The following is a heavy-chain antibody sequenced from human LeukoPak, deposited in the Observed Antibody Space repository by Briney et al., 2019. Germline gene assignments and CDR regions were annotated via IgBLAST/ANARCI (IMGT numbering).Heavy chain of an antibody. D-gene: IGHD4-17*01. Sequence: ASVKVSRKASGYTFTSYDINWVRQATGQGLEWMGWMNPNSGNTGYAQKFQGRVTMTRNTSISTAYMELSSLRSEDTAVYYCARVDYGDYRYDYWGQGTLVTVSS. V-gene: IGHV1-8*01. CDR2: MNPNSGNT. CDR1: GYTFTSYD. J-gene: IGHJ4*02. CDR3: ARVDYGDYRYDY.